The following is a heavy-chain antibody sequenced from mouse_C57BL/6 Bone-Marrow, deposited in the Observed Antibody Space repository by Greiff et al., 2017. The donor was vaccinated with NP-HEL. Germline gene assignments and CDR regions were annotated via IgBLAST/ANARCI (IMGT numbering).Heavy chain of an antibody. Sequence: EVQLQESGPVLVKPGASVKMSCKASGYTFTDYYMNWVKQSHGKSLEWIGVINPYNGGTSYNQKFKGKATLTVDKSSSTAYMELNSLASEDAAVYYCARGGEVVATCDYWGKGTTLTVSS. CDR1: GYTFTDYY. J-gene: IGHJ2*01. D-gene: IGHD1-1*01. CDR2: INPYNGGT. V-gene: IGHV1-19*01. CDR3: ARGGEVVATCDY.